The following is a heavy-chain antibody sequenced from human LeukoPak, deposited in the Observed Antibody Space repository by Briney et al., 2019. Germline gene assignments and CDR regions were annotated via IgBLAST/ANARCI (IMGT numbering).Heavy chain of an antibody. CDR2: ISYDGSNK. V-gene: IGHV3-30*01. Sequence: GRSLRLSCAASGFTFSSYAMLWVRQAPGKGLEWVAVISYDGSNKYYADSVKGRFTISRDNSKNTLYLQMNSLRAEDTAVYYCARGATVTTVGYWGQGTLVTVSS. J-gene: IGHJ4*02. D-gene: IGHD4-17*01. CDR3: ARGATVTTVGY. CDR1: GFTFSSYA.